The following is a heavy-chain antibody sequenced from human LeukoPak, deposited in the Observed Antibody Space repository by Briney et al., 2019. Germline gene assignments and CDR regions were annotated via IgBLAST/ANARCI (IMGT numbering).Heavy chain of an antibody. Sequence: SETLSLTCAVYGGSFSGYYWSWIRQPPGKGLEWIGEINHSGSTNYNPSLKSRVTISVDTSKNQFSLKLSSVTAADTAVYYCAGSGYNNGYTIDYWGQGTLVTVSS. CDR3: AGSGYNNGYTIDY. D-gene: IGHD5-18*01. CDR2: INHSGST. CDR1: GGSFSGYY. J-gene: IGHJ4*02. V-gene: IGHV4-34*01.